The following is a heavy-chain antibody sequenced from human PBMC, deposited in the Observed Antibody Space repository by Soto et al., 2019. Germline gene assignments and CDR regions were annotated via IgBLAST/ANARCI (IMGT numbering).Heavy chain of an antibody. V-gene: IGHV6-1*01. CDR1: GDSVSSNSAA. D-gene: IGHD2-8*01. CDR3: ARDIVLLVYAIRSAFDI. CDR2: TYYRSKWYN. J-gene: IGHJ3*02. Sequence: PSQTLSLTCAISGDSVSSNSAAWNWIRQSPSRGLEWLGRTYYRSKWYNDYAVSVKSRITINPDTSKNQFSLQLNSVTPEDTAVYYCARDIVLLVYAIRSAFDIWGQGTMVT.